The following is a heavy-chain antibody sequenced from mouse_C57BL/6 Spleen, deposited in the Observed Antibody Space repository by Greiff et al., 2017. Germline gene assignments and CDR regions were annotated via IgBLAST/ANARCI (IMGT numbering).Heavy chain of an antibody. CDR3: ARGQLGLPYFDY. Sequence: VQLQQPGAELVKPGASVKMSCKASGYTFTSYWITWVKQRPGQGLEWIGDIYPGSGSTNYNEKFKSKATLTADKSSSTAYMQLSSLTSEDSAVYFCARGQLGLPYFDYWGQGTTLTVSS. CDR2: IYPGSGST. D-gene: IGHD3-1*01. V-gene: IGHV1-55*01. J-gene: IGHJ2*01. CDR1: GYTFTSYW.